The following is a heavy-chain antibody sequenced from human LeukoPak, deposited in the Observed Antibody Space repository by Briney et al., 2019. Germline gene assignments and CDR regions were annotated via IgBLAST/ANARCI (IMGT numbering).Heavy chain of an antibody. Sequence: ASVKVSCKASGYTFTSYYFSWVRQATGQGLEWMGWMNPDSGKTGYAQKLQGRVTMTTDTSTSTAYMELRSLRSDDTAVYYCARVPRLAAAGFNYYYGMDVWGQGTTVTVSS. CDR2: MNPDSGKT. V-gene: IGHV1-8*01. J-gene: IGHJ6*02. CDR3: ARVPRLAAAGFNYYYGMDV. D-gene: IGHD6-13*01. CDR1: GYTFTSYY.